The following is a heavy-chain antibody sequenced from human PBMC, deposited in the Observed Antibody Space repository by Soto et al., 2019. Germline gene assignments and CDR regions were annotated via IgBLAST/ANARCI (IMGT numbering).Heavy chain of an antibody. J-gene: IGHJ6*02. D-gene: IGHD5-18*01. V-gene: IGHV1-69*01. CDR3: ARGRGYSYGYNYYYYGMDV. CDR2: IIPIFGTA. Sequence: QVQLVQSGAEVKKPGSSVKVSCKASGGTFSSYAISWVRQAPGQGLEWMGGIIPIFGTANYAQKFQGRVTITAEESTSTAYMELSSLSSEDTAVYYCARGRGYSYGYNYYYYGMDVWGQGTTVTVSS. CDR1: GGTFSSYA.